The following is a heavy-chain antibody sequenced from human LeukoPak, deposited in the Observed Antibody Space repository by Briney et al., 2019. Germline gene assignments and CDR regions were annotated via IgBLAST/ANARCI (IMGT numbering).Heavy chain of an antibody. J-gene: IGHJ4*02. CDR1: GGSISSGDYY. CDR2: IYYSGST. D-gene: IGHD3-10*01. CDR3: ARGKSGSYFGGHYFDY. V-gene: IGHV4-30-4*01. Sequence: SSQTLSLTCTVSGGSISSGDYYWSWIRQPPGKGLEWIGYIYYSGSTYYNPSLKSRVTISVDTSKNQFSLKLSSVTAADTAVYYCARGKSGSYFGGHYFDYWGQGTLVTVSS.